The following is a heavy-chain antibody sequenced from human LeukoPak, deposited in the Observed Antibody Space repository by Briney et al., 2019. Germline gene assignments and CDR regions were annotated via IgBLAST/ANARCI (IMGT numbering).Heavy chain of an antibody. CDR3: ASRVGRPGELLSDYYYYYGMDV. CDR1: GGTFSSYA. D-gene: IGHD3-10*01. V-gene: IGHV1-69*13. Sequence: SVKVSCKASGGTFSSYAISWVRQAPGQGLEWMGGIIPIFGTANYAQKFQGRVTITADESTSTAYMELSSLRSEDTAVYYCASRVGRPGELLSDYYYYYGMDVWGQGTTVIVSS. CDR2: IIPIFGTA. J-gene: IGHJ6*02.